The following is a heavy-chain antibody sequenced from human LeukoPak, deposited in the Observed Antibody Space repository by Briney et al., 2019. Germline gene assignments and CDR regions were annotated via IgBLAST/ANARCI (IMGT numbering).Heavy chain of an antibody. Sequence: SLRLSCAASGFTFDDYAMHWVRQAPGKGLEWVSGISWNSGSIGYADSVKGRFTISRDNAKNSLYLQMNSLRAEDTALYYCAKDPHRFGELLGWFDPWGQGTLVTVSS. CDR3: AKDPHRFGELLGWFDP. D-gene: IGHD3-10*01. CDR2: ISWNSGSI. CDR1: GFTFDDYA. J-gene: IGHJ5*02. V-gene: IGHV3-9*01.